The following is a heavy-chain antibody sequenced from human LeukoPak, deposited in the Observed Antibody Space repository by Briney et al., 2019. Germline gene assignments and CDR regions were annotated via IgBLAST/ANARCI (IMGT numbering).Heavy chain of an antibody. CDR3: ARAQYYDILTGYYSYNWFDP. CDR1: GGSFSGYY. CDR2: INHSGST. Sequence: ASETLSLTCAVYGGSFSGYYWSWIRQPPGKGLEWIGEINHSGSTNYNPSLKSRVTISVDTSKNQFSLKLSSVTAADTAVYYCARAQYYDILTGYYSYNWFDPWGQGTLVTVSS. D-gene: IGHD3-9*01. V-gene: IGHV4-34*01. J-gene: IGHJ5*02.